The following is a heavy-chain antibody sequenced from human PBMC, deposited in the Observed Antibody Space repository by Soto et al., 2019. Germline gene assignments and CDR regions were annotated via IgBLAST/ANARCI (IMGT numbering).Heavy chain of an antibody. V-gene: IGHV4-34*01. CDR3: ARGLPHDYGDYPYFDY. D-gene: IGHD4-17*01. Sequence: SEALSLICAVYGGSFSGYYWSWIRQPPGKGLEWIGEINHSGSTNYNPSLKSRVTISVDTSKNQFSLKLSSVTAADTAVYYCARGLPHDYGDYPYFDYWGQGTLVTVSS. CDR2: INHSGST. CDR1: GGSFSGYY. J-gene: IGHJ4*02.